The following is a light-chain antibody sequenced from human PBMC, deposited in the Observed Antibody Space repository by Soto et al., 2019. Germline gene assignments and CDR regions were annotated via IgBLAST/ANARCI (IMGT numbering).Light chain of an antibody. CDR2: AAS. CDR3: QQINNYPLT. V-gene: IGKV1-9*01. CDR1: QGISSY. Sequence: IQLTQSPSSLSASVGDRVTITCRASQGISSYLAWYQQKPGKAPKLLIYAASTLQSGVPSRFSGSGSGTDFTLIISSLQPEDFATYYCQQINNYPLTFGQGTKLEIK. J-gene: IGKJ2*01.